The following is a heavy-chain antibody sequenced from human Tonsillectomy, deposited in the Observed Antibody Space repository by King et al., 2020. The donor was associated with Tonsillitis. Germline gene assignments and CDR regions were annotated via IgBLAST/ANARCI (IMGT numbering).Heavy chain of an antibody. V-gene: IGHV2-70*11. J-gene: IGHJ3*02. CDR1: GFSLSTSGMC. CDR3: ARVSYYYDSSAYYLDAFDI. Sequence: VTLKESGPALVKPTQTLTLTCSFSGFSLSTSGMCVSWIRQPPGKALEWLARIDWDVDKYYSTFLKTRLTISKNTSKNQVVLTMTNMDPVDTATKYCARVSYYYDSSAYYLDAFDIWGQGTMVTVSS. CDR2: IDWDVDK. D-gene: IGHD3-22*01.